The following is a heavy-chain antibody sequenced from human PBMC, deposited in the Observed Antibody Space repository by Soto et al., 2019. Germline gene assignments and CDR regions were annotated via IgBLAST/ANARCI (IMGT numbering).Heavy chain of an antibody. CDR2: IIPVFGMV. CDR3: ARGRIVVDGSSAYYGMDV. V-gene: IGHV1-69*13. Sequence: GASVKVSCKASGGTLSNTAFSWVRQAPGQGLEWMGGIIPVFGMVNYAHNFQGRVMITADESMGTTYLELSSLRSEDTAVYYCARGRIVVDGSSAYYGMDVWGQGTTVTVSS. CDR1: GGTLSNTA. D-gene: IGHD6-19*01. J-gene: IGHJ6*02.